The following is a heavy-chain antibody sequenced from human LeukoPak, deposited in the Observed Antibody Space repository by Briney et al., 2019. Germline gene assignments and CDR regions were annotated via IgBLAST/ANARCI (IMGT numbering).Heavy chain of an antibody. D-gene: IGHD3-10*01. CDR1: GGYISSGGYS. CDR3: ASSYYYGSGSSEPYYFDY. J-gene: IGHJ4*02. CDR2: IYHSGST. V-gene: IGHV4-30-2*01. Sequence: SQTLSLTCAVSGGYISSGGYSWSWIRQPPGKGLEWIGYIYHSGSTYYNPSLKSRVTISVDRSKNQSSLKLSSVTAADTAVYYCASSYYYGSGSSEPYYFDYWGQGTLVTVSS.